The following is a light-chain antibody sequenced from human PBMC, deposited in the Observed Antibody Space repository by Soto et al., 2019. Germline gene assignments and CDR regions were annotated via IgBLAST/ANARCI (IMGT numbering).Light chain of an antibody. CDR2: GAS. CDR1: QSVSSN. CDR3: QQYNSWPPK. Sequence: ELVMTQSPATLSVSPVERATLSCRASQSVSSNLAWYQQKPGQAPRLLIYGASTRAAGIPARFSGSGSGTEFTLTISSLQSEDFAVYYCQQYNSWPPKFGQGTKVDIK. J-gene: IGKJ1*01. V-gene: IGKV3D-15*01.